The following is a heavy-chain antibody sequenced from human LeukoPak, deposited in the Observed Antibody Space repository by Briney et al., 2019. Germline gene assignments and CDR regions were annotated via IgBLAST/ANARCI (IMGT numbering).Heavy chain of an antibody. D-gene: IGHD3-3*01. CDR3: ARHNYDFWSGTYYYYYGMDV. V-gene: IGHV4-59*08. CDR1: GGSISSYY. J-gene: IGHJ6*02. CDR2: FYYSGST. Sequence: SETLSLTCTVSGGSISSYYWSWIRQPPGKGLEWIGYFYYSGSTNYNPSLKSRVTISVDTSKNQFSLKLSSMTAADTAVYYCARHNYDFWSGTYYYYYGMDVWGQGTTVTVSS.